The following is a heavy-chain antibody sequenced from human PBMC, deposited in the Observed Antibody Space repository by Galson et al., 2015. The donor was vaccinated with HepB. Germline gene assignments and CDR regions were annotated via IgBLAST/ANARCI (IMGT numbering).Heavy chain of an antibody. V-gene: IGHV4-30-2*01. J-gene: IGHJ6*02. CDR3: ASVGYYYYDMDV. CDR2: MYHDGST. Sequence: QLQLQESGSGLVEPSQTLSLTCVVSGGSISSGGYSWSWIRQPPGKGLEWIGYMYHDGSTYYNPSLKSRVTISDDGSKNQFALELNSCAAADTAVDYCASVGYYYYDMDVWGQGTTVTVSS. CDR1: GGSISSGGYS.